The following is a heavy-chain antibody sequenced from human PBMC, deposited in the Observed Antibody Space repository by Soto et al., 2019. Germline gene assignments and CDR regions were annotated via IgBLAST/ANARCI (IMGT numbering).Heavy chain of an antibody. J-gene: IGHJ6*02. CDR1: GVTFSSHA. D-gene: IGHD3-9*01. CDR3: AEPPGQQTGYYGPKYYGMDV. V-gene: IGHV3-23*01. CDR2: ISASGGST. Sequence: GGSLRLSCAAAGVTFSSHAMSWVRLAPGEGLEWVSAISASGGSTYYADSVKGRFTISRDNSRNTLYLQMNSLRAEDTAVYYCAEPPGQQTGYYGPKYYGMDVWGQGTTVTVSS.